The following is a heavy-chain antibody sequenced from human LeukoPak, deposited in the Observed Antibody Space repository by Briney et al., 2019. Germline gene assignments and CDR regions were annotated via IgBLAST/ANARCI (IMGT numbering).Heavy chain of an antibody. D-gene: IGHD3-22*01. CDR3: ARDGGYYDSSGYDY. CDR2: IIPILGIA. CDR1: GGTFSSYA. V-gene: IGHV1-69*04. Sequence: SVKVSCKASGGTFSSYAISWVRQAPGQGLEWMGRIIPILGIANYAQKFQGRVTITADKSTSTAYMELSSLRSEDTAVYYCARDGGYYDSSGYDYWGQETLVTVSS. J-gene: IGHJ4*02.